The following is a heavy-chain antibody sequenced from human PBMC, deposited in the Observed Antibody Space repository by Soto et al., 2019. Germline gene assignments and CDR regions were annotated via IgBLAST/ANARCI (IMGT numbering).Heavy chain of an antibody. J-gene: IGHJ4*02. Sequence: RASVKVSCKASGGTFSSYAISWVRQAPGQGLEWMGGIIPIFGTANYAQKFQGRVTITADESTSTAYMELSSLRSEDTAVYYCARDQNLYFDYWGQGTLVTVSS. CDR2: IIPIFGTA. CDR3: ARDQNLYFDY. CDR1: GGTFSSYA. V-gene: IGHV1-69*13.